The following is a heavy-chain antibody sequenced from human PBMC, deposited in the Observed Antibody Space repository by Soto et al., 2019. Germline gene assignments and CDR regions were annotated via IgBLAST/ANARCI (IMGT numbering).Heavy chain of an antibody. CDR2: IYHSGST. V-gene: IGHV4-30-2*01. Sequence: QLQLQESGSGLVKPSQTLSLTCAVSGGSISSGGYSWSWIRQPPGKGLEWIGYIYHSGSTYYNPSLXXXVXXXVXXXKXXXXXXXXSVXXXXXXVXXCAAXGGLPRYYWGQGTLVTVSS. CDR1: GGSISSGGYS. CDR3: AAXGGLPRYY. J-gene: IGHJ4*02. D-gene: IGHD5-12*01.